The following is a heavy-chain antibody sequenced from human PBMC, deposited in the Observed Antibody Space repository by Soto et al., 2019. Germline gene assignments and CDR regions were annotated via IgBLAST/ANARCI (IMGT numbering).Heavy chain of an antibody. CDR3: ARDRGVAPPVAGNTHYYYYMDV. V-gene: IGHV1-18*01. CDR1: GYSFTNYG. CDR2: ISAYNGDT. D-gene: IGHD6-19*01. Sequence: ASVKVSCKASGYSFTNYGITWVRQAPGQGFEWMGWISAYNGDTNYAQKLQGRVTMTTDASTSTAYLELRSLRSDDTAVYYCARDRGVAPPVAGNTHYYYYMDVWAKGPRSRSP. J-gene: IGHJ6*03.